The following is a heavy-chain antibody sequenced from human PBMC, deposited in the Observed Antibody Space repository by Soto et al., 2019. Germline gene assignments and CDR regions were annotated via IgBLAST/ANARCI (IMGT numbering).Heavy chain of an antibody. Sequence: ASVEVSCKASGYTFTSYGISWVRQAPGQGLEWMGWISAYNGNTNYAQKLQGRVTMTTDTSTSTAYMELRSLRSDDTAVYYCARVDCSGGRCYPTFDYWGQGALVTVSS. CDR1: GYTFTSYG. CDR3: ARVDCSGGRCYPTFDY. J-gene: IGHJ4*02. D-gene: IGHD2-15*01. CDR2: ISAYNGNT. V-gene: IGHV1-18*04.